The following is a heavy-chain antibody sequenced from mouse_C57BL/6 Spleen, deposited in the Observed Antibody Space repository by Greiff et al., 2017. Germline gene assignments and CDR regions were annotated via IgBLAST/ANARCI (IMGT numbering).Heavy chain of an antibody. CDR3: ARKDHYDGYYYYFDY. D-gene: IGHD2-3*01. J-gene: IGHJ2*01. CDR1: GYTFTSYW. CDR2: IDPSDSYT. V-gene: IGHV1-50*01. Sequence: QVQLQQPGAELVKPGASVKLSCKASGYTFTSYWMQWVKQRPGQGLEWIGEIDPSDSYTNYNQKFKGKATLTVDTSSSTAYMQLSSLTSEDSAVYYCARKDHYDGYYYYFDYWGQGTTLTVSS.